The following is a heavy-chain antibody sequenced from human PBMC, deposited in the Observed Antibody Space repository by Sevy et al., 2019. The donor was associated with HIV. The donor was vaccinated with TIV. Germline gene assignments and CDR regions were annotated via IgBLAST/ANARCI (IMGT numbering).Heavy chain of an antibody. CDR3: AKVKIAAVAGAGDFDY. D-gene: IGHD6-19*01. CDR1: GFSFSNYA. CDR2: ISGSGLST. J-gene: IGHJ4*02. Sequence: GGSLRLSCAASGFSFSNYAMSWVRQGPGMGLEWVAAISGSGLSTYYADSVKGRFTISRANSKKTLHLQMKSLRVEDTAVYYCAKVKIAAVAGAGDFDYWGQGTLVTVSS. V-gene: IGHV3-23*01.